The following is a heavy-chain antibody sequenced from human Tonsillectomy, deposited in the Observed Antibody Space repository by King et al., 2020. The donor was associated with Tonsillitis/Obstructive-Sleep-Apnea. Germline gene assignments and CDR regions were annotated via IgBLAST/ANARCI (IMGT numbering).Heavy chain of an antibody. D-gene: IGHD6-19*01. Sequence: ELQLVQSGGGLVQPGRSLRLSCIASGFTFGDYPMSWVRQTPGKGLEWISFIRSKAYGGTTEYAASVKGRFTVSRDDSKSIAYLQMNSLKTEDTAEYYCARDWFSGWYGASGYWGQGTLVTVSS. J-gene: IGHJ4*02. CDR3: ARDWFSGWYGASGY. CDR2: IRSKAYGGTT. V-gene: IGHV3-49*04. CDR1: GFTFGDYP.